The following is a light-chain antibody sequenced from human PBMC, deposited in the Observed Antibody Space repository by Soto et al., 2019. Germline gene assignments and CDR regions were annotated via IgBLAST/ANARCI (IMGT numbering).Light chain of an antibody. Sequence: DIQMTQSPSTLSASVGDRVTITCRSSQSLNNDLAWDQQKPGKAPNLLIYDASTLERGVPSRFSGTGSGTEFTLAINSLQPDDFATYYCQQYHRSSITFGKGTRLEIK. J-gene: IGKJ5*01. V-gene: IGKV1-5*01. CDR2: DAS. CDR1: QSLNND. CDR3: QQYHRSSIT.